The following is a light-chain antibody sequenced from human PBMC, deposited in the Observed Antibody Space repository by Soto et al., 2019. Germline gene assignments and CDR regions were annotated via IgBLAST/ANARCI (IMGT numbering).Light chain of an antibody. CDR3: RQFNSYSPRA. CDR2: KAS. Sequence: DMQMHQSPSLLSASVENRVTISCRASQSISSYLKWYQQKPGKAPKLLIYKASTLKSAGLSRFSGSSGGTKFILTTSSLQADDFATEYCRQFNSYSPRAFGQGTKVDIK. J-gene: IGKJ1*01. V-gene: IGKV1-5*03. CDR1: QSISSY.